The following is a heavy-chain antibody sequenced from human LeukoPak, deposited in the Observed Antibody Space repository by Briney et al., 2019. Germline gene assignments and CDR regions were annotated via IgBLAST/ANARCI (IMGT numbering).Heavy chain of an antibody. Sequence: PGGSLRLSCAASGFTFSSYRMNWVRQAPGKGLGWVANIKQDGSEKYYVDSVKGRFTISRDNAKNSLFLQMNSLRAEDTAVYYCARDTRTFDYWGQGTLVTVSS. CDR1: GFTFSSYR. D-gene: IGHD1-26*01. J-gene: IGHJ4*02. CDR2: IKQDGSEK. CDR3: ARDTRTFDY. V-gene: IGHV3-7*01.